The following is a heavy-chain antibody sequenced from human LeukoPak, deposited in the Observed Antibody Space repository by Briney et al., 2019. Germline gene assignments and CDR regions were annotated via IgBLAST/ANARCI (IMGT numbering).Heavy chain of an antibody. CDR1: GFTFSSYG. CDR3: AKAGWTGWLRFDTDWFDP. V-gene: IGHV3-30*18. J-gene: IGHJ5*02. CDR2: ISYDGSNK. D-gene: IGHD5-12*01. Sequence: GGSLRLSCAASGFTFSSYGMHWVRQAPGKGLEWVAVISYDGSNKYYADSVKGRFTISRDNSKNTLYLQMNSLRAEDTAVYYCAKAGWTGWLRFDTDWFDPWGQGTLVTVSS.